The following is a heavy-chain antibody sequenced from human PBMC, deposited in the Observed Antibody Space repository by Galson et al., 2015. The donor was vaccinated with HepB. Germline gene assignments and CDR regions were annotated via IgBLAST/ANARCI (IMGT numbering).Heavy chain of an antibody. CDR1: GFTFSSYS. D-gene: IGHD1-7*01. Sequence: SLRLSCAASGFTFSSYSMNWVRQAPGKGLEWVSYISSSSSTIYYADSVKGRFTISRHNSKNTLYLQMNSLRAEDAAVYYCARGTTSPTGEFDPWGQGTLVTVSS. CDR2: ISSSSSTI. CDR3: ARGTTSPTGEFDP. J-gene: IGHJ5*02. V-gene: IGHV3-48*01.